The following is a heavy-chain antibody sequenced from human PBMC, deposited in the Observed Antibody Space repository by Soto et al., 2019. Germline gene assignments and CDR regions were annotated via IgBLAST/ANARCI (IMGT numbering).Heavy chain of an antibody. CDR3: AKDLARGDDYIWGSYRPGGDFDY. J-gene: IGHJ4*02. V-gene: IGHV3-23*01. CDR1: GFTFSSYA. CDR2: ISGSGGST. D-gene: IGHD3-16*02. Sequence: GGSLRLSCAASGFTFSSYAMSWVRQAPGKGLEWVSAISGSGGSTYYADSVKGRFTISRDNSKNTLYLQMNSLRAEDTAVYYWAKDLARGDDYIWGSYRPGGDFDYWGQGTLVTVSS.